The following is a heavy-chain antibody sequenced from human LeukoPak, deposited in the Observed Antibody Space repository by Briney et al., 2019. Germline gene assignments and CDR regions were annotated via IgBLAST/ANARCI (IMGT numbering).Heavy chain of an antibody. CDR3: ARGYTSGWSPALDI. CDR1: GGSISSYY. CDR2: IYFSGST. D-gene: IGHD6-19*01. V-gene: IGHV4-59*01. J-gene: IGHJ3*02. Sequence: PSETLSLTFTVSGGSISSYYWTWIRQPPGKGLEWIGYIYFSGSTNYNPSLKNRVTFSVDTSKNQFSLNLSSVTAADTAVYYCARGYTSGWSPALDIWGQGTIVTVSS.